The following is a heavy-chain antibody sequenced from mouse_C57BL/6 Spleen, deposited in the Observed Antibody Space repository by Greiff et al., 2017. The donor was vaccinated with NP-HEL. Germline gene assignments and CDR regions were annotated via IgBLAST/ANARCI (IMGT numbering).Heavy chain of an antibody. Sequence: QVQLQQSGPGLVQPSQSLSITCTVSGFSLTSYGVHWVRQSPGKGLEWLGVIWSGGSTDYNAAFISRLSISKDNSKSQVFFKMNSLQADDTAIYYCARKDYDYDEGNRAMDYWGQGTSVTVSS. J-gene: IGHJ4*01. CDR3: ARKDYDYDEGNRAMDY. CDR1: GFSLTSYG. D-gene: IGHD2-4*01. V-gene: IGHV2-2*01. CDR2: IWSGGST.